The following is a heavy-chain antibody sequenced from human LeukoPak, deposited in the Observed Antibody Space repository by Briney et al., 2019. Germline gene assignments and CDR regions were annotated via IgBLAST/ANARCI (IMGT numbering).Heavy chain of an antibody. D-gene: IGHD3-22*01. J-gene: IGHJ6*01. CDR2: IRNQAHGGTA. CDR1: GFTFGDYA. V-gene: IGHV3-49*04. CDR3: FTPTYYYDASGYSLYSGMDV. Sequence: GSLRLSCTASGFTFGDYAMSWVRQAPGKGLEWVGFIRNQAHGGTADYAASVKGRFRISRDDSNSIAYLHMDSLQAEDTALYYCFTPTYYYDASGYSLYSGMDVWGGGATVTVSS.